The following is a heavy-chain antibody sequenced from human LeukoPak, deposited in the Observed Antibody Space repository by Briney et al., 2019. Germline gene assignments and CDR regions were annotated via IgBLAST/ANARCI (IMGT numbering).Heavy chain of an antibody. Sequence: SETLSLTCTVSGGSISSGSYYWSWIRQPAGKGLEWIGRIYTSGSTNYNPSLKSRVTISVDTSKNQFSLKLSSVTAADTAAYYCARGPMTTVTTWGQGTLVTVSS. CDR3: ARGPMTTVTT. CDR2: IYTSGST. CDR1: GGSISSGSYY. D-gene: IGHD4-17*01. V-gene: IGHV4-61*02. J-gene: IGHJ5*02.